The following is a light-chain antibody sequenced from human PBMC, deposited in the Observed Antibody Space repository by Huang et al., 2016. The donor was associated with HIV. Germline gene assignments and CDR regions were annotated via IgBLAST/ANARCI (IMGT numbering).Light chain of an antibody. CDR1: QSVSSN. CDR2: AAS. Sequence: EIVMTQSPATLSVSPGERATLSCRASQSVSSNLAWYQQQPAQAPRLLIYAASTGATGIPARFSGSGSGTEFTLTISSLQSEDFAVYYCQQYNDWPPLLTFGPGTKVDFK. J-gene: IGKJ3*01. V-gene: IGKV3-15*01. CDR3: QQYNDWPPLLT.